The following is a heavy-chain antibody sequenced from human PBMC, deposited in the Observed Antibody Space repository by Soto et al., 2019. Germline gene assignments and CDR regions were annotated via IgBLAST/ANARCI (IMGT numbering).Heavy chain of an antibody. CDR2: IYWDDDK. V-gene: IGHV2-5*02. Sequence: QITLKESGPTRVRPTQTLTLTCTFSGFSLSTSGVGVGWIRQPPGKALEHLALIYWDDDKRYSPSLKRRLTISKDTPNNQVVLTMTNMHPVDTSTYFCVHRVALQGNWNGGYFDYWGQGALVTVSS. CDR1: GFSLSTSGVG. CDR3: VHRVALQGNWNGGYFDY. D-gene: IGHD1-1*01. J-gene: IGHJ4*02.